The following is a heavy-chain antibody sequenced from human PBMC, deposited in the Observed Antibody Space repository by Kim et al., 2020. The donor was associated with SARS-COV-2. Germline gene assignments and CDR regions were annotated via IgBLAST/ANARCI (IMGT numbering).Heavy chain of an antibody. D-gene: IGHD3-10*01. CDR2: LYRDGSP. CDR1: GIAVSTNL. Sequence: GGSLRLSCTTSGIAVSTNLVAWVRQAPGKGLEWVSVLYRDGSPYYTDSAEGRFTASRDNSKNTAFLQLISLRGEDTTLYYCSTVHRSLDYYYAMDVCGQG. V-gene: IGHV3-53*01. J-gene: IGHJ6*02. CDR3: STVHRSLDYYYAMDV.